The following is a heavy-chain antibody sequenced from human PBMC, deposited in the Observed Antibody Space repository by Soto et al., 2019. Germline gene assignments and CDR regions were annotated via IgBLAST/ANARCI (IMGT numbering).Heavy chain of an antibody. CDR2: ISSSSSYT. CDR1: GFTFSDYY. D-gene: IGHD3-16*01. J-gene: IGHJ4*02. V-gene: IGHV3-11*05. Sequence: LRLSCAASGFTFSDYYMSWIRQAPGKGLEWVSYISSSSSYTSYADSVKGRFTISRDNAKNSLYLQMNSLRAEDTAVYYCARGDYVVDYWGQGTLVTVSS. CDR3: ARGDYVVDY.